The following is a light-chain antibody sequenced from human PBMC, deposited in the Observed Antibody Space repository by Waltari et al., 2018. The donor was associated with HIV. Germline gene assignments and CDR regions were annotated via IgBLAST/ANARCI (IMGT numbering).Light chain of an antibody. Sequence: QSALTQPASVSGSPGQSITISCPGTSSAVGNYNVVSWYQQHPGKAPKLMIYEVSKRPSGVSNRFSGSKSGNTASLTISGLQAEDEADYYCCSYAGSSTHVFGTGTKVTVL. CDR2: EVS. CDR3: CSYAGSSTHV. V-gene: IGLV2-23*02. CDR1: SSAVGNYNV. J-gene: IGLJ1*01.